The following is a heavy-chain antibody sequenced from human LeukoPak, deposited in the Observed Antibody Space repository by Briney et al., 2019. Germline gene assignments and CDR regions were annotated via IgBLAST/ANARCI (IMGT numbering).Heavy chain of an antibody. J-gene: IGHJ6*03. D-gene: IGHD2-15*01. CDR2: IVVGSGDT. CDR1: GFTFTNSA. CDR3: ARAWCCSGGSCFPRYYYMDV. V-gene: IGHV1-58*02. Sequence: VASVKVSCKASGFTFTNSAMRWVRQARGQRLEWIGWIVVGSGDTDYAQKFHERVTVTRDMSTSTAYMELSSLTSEDTAVYYCARAWCCSGGSCFPRYYYMDVWGKGTTVTISS.